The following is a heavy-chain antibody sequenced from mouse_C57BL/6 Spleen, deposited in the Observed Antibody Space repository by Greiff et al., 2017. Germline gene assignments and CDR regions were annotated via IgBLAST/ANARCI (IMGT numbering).Heavy chain of an antibody. D-gene: IGHD2-1*01. Sequence: EVKLQESGAELVRPGSSVKMSCKTSGYTFTSYGINWVKQRPGQGLEWIGYIYIGNGYTEYNEKFKGKATLTSDTSSSIAYMQLSSLTSEDSAIYFCARCFYYGNYNSPFDYWGQGTTLTVSS. CDR3: ARCFYYGNYNSPFDY. J-gene: IGHJ2*01. CDR2: IYIGNGYT. V-gene: IGHV1-58*01. CDR1: GYTFTSYG.